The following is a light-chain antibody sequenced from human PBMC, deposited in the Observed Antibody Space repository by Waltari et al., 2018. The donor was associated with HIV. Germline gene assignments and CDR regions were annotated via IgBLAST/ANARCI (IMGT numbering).Light chain of an antibody. Sequence: QSALTQPRSVSGSPGQSVTIPCSGTFRDVGGYNFVSWYQQHSGKAPKLVIFDVNKRPSGVPDRFSGSKSGNTASLTVSGLQAEDEADYFCCSYAGSFTLLFGGGTNLAVL. CDR1: FRDVGGYNF. V-gene: IGLV2-11*01. CDR2: DVN. J-gene: IGLJ3*02. CDR3: CSYAGSFTLL.